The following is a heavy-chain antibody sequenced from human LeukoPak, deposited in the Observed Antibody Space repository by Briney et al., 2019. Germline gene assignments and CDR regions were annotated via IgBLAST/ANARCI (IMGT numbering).Heavy chain of an antibody. CDR2: ISGSGGST. CDR3: AKGGATNYYYYGMDV. CDR1: GFTFSSYA. D-gene: IGHD1-26*01. Sequence: GASLRLSCAASGFTFSSYAMSWVRQAPGKGLDWVSAISGSGGSTYYADSVKGRFTISRDNSKNTLYLQMNSLRAEDTAVYYCAKGGATNYYYYGMDVWGQGTTVTVSS. V-gene: IGHV3-23*01. J-gene: IGHJ6*02.